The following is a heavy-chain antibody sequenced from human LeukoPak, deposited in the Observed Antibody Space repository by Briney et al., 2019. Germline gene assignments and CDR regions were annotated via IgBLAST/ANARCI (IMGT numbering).Heavy chain of an antibody. D-gene: IGHD4-17*01. V-gene: IGHV1-2*02. Sequence: ASVKVSCKASGYTFTGYYMHWVRQAPGQGLEWMGWINPDSGGTDYAQKFQGRVTMTRDTSISTAYMELTRLRSDDTAVYYCARDNGDYWFDYWGQGTLVTVSS. CDR3: ARDNGDYWFDY. CDR1: GYTFTGYY. J-gene: IGHJ4*02. CDR2: INPDSGGT.